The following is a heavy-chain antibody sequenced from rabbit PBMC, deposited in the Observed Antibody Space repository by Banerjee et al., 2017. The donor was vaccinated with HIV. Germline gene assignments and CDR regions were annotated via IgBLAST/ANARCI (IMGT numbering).Heavy chain of an antibody. CDR3: ARRADYAGGGNFNL. J-gene: IGHJ4*01. D-gene: IGHD4-2*01. V-gene: IGHV1S45*01. Sequence: QEQLEESGGGLVQPEGSLTLSCKASGSDISSYHMGWVRQAPGKGLEWIACIGTGGGSTWYASWVNGRFTISKTPSTTVTLQMTSLTAADTATYFCARRADYAGGGNFNLWGPGTLVTVS. CDR1: GSDISSYH. CDR2: IGTGGGST.